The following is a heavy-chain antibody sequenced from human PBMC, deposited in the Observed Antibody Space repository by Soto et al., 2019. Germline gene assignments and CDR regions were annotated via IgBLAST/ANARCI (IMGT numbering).Heavy chain of an antibody. CDR2: IYYSGTT. J-gene: IGHJ6*02. Sequence: SETLSLTCTVSGGSVNSGGYYWSWIRQHPGRGLEWVGYIYYSGTTYYNPSLQSRLTISRDTAKNQFSLKLTSVTAADTAVYYCARHPGIAVAGTQNPYYYGMDVWGQGTTVTVSS. CDR3: ARHPGIAVAGTQNPYYYGMDV. CDR1: GGSVNSGGYY. V-gene: IGHV4-31*03. D-gene: IGHD6-19*01.